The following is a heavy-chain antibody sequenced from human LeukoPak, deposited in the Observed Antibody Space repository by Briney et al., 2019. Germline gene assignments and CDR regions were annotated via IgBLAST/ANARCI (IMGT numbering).Heavy chain of an antibody. D-gene: IGHD2-2*01. Sequence: GGSLRLSCAASGFSLRSYAMHWVRQAPGKGLEWVAVISYDGSNKYYADSVKGRFTISRDNSKNTLYLQMNSLRAEDTAVYYCARDSRMGYCSSTSCGRPFDYWGQGTLVTVSS. CDR1: GFSLRSYA. CDR2: ISYDGSNK. CDR3: ARDSRMGYCSSTSCGRPFDY. V-gene: IGHV3-30*04. J-gene: IGHJ4*02.